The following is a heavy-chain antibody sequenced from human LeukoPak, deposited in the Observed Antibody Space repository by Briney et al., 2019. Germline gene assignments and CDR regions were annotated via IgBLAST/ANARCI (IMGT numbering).Heavy chain of an antibody. CDR3: VRGGESTWS. D-gene: IGHD2-15*01. CDR1: GFALKSYS. CDR2: ISSTSAYI. V-gene: IGHV3-21*01. J-gene: IGHJ5*02. Sequence: GGSLRLSCAGSGFALKSYSLSWVRQAPGKGLEWVSSISSTSAYIYYADSVKGRFTISRDDAKNTLYLQMNSLRAEDTAVYYCVRGGESTWSWGQGTLVTVSS.